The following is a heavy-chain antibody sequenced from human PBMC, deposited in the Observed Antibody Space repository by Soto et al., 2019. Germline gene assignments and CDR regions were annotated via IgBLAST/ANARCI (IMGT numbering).Heavy chain of an antibody. Sequence: GSLRLSCAASGFTFSDYYMSWIRQAPGKGLEWVSYISSSGSTIYYADSVKGRFTISRDNAKNSLYLQMNSLRAEDTAVYYCARDMSGYCSGGSCYSGWFDPWGQGTLVTVSS. D-gene: IGHD2-15*01. CDR3: ARDMSGYCSGGSCYSGWFDP. J-gene: IGHJ5*02. CDR2: ISSSGSTI. CDR1: GFTFSDYY. V-gene: IGHV3-11*01.